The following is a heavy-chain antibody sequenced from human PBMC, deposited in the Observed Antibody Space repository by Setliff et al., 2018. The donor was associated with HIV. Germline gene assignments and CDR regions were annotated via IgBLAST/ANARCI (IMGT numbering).Heavy chain of an antibody. CDR3: ARVPFGSGSYYFDF. CDR1: GAFVNSDDYY. Sequence: SETLSLTCTVSGAFVNSDDYYWSWIRQTPGKGLEWIGYIYYSGDTYYNATLQSRATILLDTSKNQFFLTLTSVTAADTAVYFCARVPFGSGSYYFDFWGQGTLVTVS. V-gene: IGHV4-30-4*01. CDR2: IYYSGDT. J-gene: IGHJ4*02. D-gene: IGHD3-10*01.